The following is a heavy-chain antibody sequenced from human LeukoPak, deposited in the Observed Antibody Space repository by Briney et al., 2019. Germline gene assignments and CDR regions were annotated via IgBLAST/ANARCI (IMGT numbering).Heavy chain of an antibody. D-gene: IGHD2-21*02. CDR3: AKDCSGGDCRDAFDI. Sequence: GGSLRLSCAASGFTFSSYGMHWVRQAPGKGLEWVAVIWYDGSNKYYADSVKGRFTISRDNSKNTLYLQMNSLRAEDTAVYYCAKDCSGGDCRDAFDIWGQGTMVTVSS. CDR1: GFTFSSYG. V-gene: IGHV3-33*06. CDR2: IWYDGSNK. J-gene: IGHJ3*02.